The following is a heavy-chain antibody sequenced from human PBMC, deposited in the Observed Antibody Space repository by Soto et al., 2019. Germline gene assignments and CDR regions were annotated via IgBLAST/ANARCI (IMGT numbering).Heavy chain of an antibody. V-gene: IGHV3-15*07. J-gene: IGHJ4*02. Sequence: PGGSLRLSCAASGFTFSNAWMNWVRQAPGKGLEWVGRIKSKTDGGTTDYAAPVKGRFTISRDDSKNTLYLQMNSLKTEDTAVYYCTTVRGYYDFWSGYYIRLISNPDFDYWGQGTLVTVSS. CDR1: GFTFSNAW. CDR3: TTVRGYYDFWSGYYIRLISNPDFDY. D-gene: IGHD3-3*01. CDR2: IKSKTDGGTT.